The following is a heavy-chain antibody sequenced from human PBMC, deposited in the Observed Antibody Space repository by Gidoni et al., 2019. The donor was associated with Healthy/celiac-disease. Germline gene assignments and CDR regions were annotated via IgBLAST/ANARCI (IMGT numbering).Heavy chain of an antibody. D-gene: IGHD1-26*01. CDR3: ARDSLSGWELPWEGNYFDY. J-gene: IGHJ4*02. V-gene: IGHV3-11*01. CDR2: ISSSGSTI. CDR1: GFTCSDYY. Sequence: QVQLVESGGGLVKPGGSRRLSCAATGFTCSDYYLSWIRQAPGKGLEWVSYISSSGSTIYYADSVKGRFTISRDNAKNSLYLQMNSLRAEDTAVYYCARDSLSGWELPWEGNYFDYWGQGTLVTVSS.